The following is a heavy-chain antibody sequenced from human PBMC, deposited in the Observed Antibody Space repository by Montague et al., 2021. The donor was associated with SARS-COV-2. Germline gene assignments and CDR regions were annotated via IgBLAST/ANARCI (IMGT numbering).Heavy chain of an antibody. J-gene: IGHJ4*02. Sequence: SETLSLTCTVSGGSVSSISSHWGWIRQPPGKGLESIGSFYYVGGTQYNPSLKSRVTISVDTSNDQFSLKMNSVTAADTAVYFCARLYGSSFDYWGQGTLVTVSS. CDR1: GGSVSSISSH. D-gene: IGHD4-17*01. CDR2: FYYVGGT. CDR3: ARLYGSSFDY. V-gene: IGHV4-39*01.